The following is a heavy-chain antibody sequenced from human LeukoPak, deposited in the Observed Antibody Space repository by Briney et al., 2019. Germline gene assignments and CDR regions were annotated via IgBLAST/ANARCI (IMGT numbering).Heavy chain of an antibody. Sequence: KPGGSLRLSCAASGFTFSSYSMSWVRQAPGKGLEWVSYITSSSSYKYYADSVKGRFTISRDNAKNCLYLQMKSLRPEDTTAYSCAGGFIAVAGTGGDYWGQGTLVTVSS. D-gene: IGHD6-19*01. V-gene: IGHV3-21*01. CDR2: ITSSSSYK. CDR1: GFTFSSYS. CDR3: AGGFIAVAGTGGDY. J-gene: IGHJ4*02.